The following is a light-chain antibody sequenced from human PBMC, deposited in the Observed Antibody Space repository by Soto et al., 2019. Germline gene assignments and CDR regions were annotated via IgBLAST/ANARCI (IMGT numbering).Light chain of an antibody. CDR3: QQYETFSPWT. V-gene: IGKV1-13*02. CDR1: QGISSN. Sequence: ALQLTQSPSPLSASVGDRVTITCRASQGISSNLAWYQQKPGTAPKLLVYKATILQSGVPSRFSGSGSGTEFTLAISNLQPDDFATYYCQQYETFSPWTFGQGTKVDIK. CDR2: KAT. J-gene: IGKJ1*01.